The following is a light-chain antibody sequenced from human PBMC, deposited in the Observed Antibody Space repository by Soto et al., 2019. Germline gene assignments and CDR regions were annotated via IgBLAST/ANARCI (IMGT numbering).Light chain of an antibody. J-gene: IGKJ4*01. CDR3: QQFSSYPLT. Sequence: EIVLTQSPGTLSESPGERATLSCRASQSVSSKLAWYQQKPGRAPRLLIYAASTRATGIPARFSGGGSGTDFTLTISRLEPEDFAVYYCQQFSSYPLTFGGGTKVDIK. CDR1: QSVSSK. CDR2: AAS. V-gene: IGKV3-15*01.